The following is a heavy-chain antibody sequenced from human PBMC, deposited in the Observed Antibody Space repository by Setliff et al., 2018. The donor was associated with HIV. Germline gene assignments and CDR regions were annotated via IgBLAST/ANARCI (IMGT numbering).Heavy chain of an antibody. Sequence: PSETLSLTCAVYGGSFSSYYWNWIRQPPGKGLEWIGEINHSGTTNYNSSLKSRVTISEDSSKNQFSLRLTSVTAADTAVYYCARGRITGLYPGGEYFQHWGQGTVVTVS. J-gene: IGHJ1*01. CDR2: INHSGTT. CDR3: ARGRITGLYPGGEYFQH. D-gene: IGHD2-8*02. CDR1: GGSFSSYY. V-gene: IGHV4-34*01.